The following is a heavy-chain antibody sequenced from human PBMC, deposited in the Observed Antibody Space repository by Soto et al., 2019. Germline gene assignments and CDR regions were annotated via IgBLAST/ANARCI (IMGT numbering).Heavy chain of an antibody. CDR1: GCTFSSYA. CDR3: ARGRYSGYDGLDY. Sequence: SVKVSCKASGCTFSSYAISWVRQAPGQGLEWMGGIIPIFGTANYAQKFQGRVTITADESTSTAYMELSSLRSEDTAVYYCARGRYSGYDGLDYWGQGTLVTVSS. D-gene: IGHD5-12*01. J-gene: IGHJ4*02. CDR2: IIPIFGTA. V-gene: IGHV1-69*13.